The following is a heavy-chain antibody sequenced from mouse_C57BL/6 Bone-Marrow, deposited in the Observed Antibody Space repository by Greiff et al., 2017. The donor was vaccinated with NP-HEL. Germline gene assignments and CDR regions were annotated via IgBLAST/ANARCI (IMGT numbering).Heavy chain of an antibody. CDR2: IYPGSGST. D-gene: IGHD2-3*01. Sequence: QVQLQQPGAELVKPGASVKMSCKASGYTFTSYWITWVKQRPGQGLEWIGDIYPGSGSTNYNEKFKSKATLTVDTSSSTAYMQLSSLTSEDSAVYYCAREGGSIYDGYYREYYFDYWGQGTTLTVSS. CDR3: AREGGSIYDGYYREYYFDY. CDR1: GYTFTSYW. J-gene: IGHJ2*01. V-gene: IGHV1-55*01.